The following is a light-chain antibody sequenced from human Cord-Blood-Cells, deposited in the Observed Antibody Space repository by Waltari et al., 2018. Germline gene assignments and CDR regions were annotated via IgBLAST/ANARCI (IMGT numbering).Light chain of an antibody. V-gene: IGLV2-14*01. J-gene: IGLJ3*02. CDR3: SSYTSSSTWV. CDR2: DVS. CDR1: SRYVGGFHS. Sequence: QSALTQPAPVSASPRQSITISCPGPSRYVGGFHSVPWYQQHRGKAPQLMIYDVSKRPSGVSNRFSGSKAGNTASLTISGLQAEDEADYYCSSYTSSSTWVFGGGTKLTVL.